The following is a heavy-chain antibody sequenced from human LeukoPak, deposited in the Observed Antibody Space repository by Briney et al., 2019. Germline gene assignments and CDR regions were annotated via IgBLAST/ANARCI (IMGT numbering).Heavy chain of an antibody. Sequence: GGSLRLSCAGSGFTFSSYAMSWVRQAPGKGLEWVSAISGSGAETYYADSVKGRFTISRDNSKNTLYLQMGSLRAEDMAVYYCARGHRGGGNYSAPPTYNWFDPWGQGTLVTVSS. D-gene: IGHD1-26*01. J-gene: IGHJ5*02. V-gene: IGHV3-23*01. CDR3: ARGHRGGGNYSAPPTYNWFDP. CDR2: ISGSGAET. CDR1: GFTFSSYA.